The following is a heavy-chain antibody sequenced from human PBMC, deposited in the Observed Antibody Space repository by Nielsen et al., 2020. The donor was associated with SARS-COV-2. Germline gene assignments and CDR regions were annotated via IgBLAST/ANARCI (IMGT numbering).Heavy chain of an antibody. CDR1: GFTFSSYG. CDR2: ISYDGSNK. D-gene: IGHD6-13*01. J-gene: IGHJ4*02. Sequence: GESLKISCAASGFTFSSYGMHWVRQAPGKGLEWVAVISYDGSNKYYADSVKGRFTISRDNSKNTLYLQMNSLRAEDTAVYYCARWIAAAGPRGSRYFDYWGQGTLVTVSS. V-gene: IGHV3-30*03. CDR3: ARWIAAAGPRGSRYFDY.